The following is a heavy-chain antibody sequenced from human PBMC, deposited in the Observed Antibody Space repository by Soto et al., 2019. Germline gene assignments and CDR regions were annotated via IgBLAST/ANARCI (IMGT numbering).Heavy chain of an antibody. Sequence: EVQLLESGGGLEQPGGSLRLSCAASGFTFSRHAMSWVRQVPGKGLEWVSGISDNGGGTKYADSVKGRFTVSRDNSKNTLYLQMNSLRAEDTAIYFCARDWVVGAILYYFDYWGHGTLVAVSS. J-gene: IGHJ4*01. CDR2: ISDNGGGT. CDR1: GFTFSRHA. D-gene: IGHD3-16*01. CDR3: ARDWVVGAILYYFDY. V-gene: IGHV3-23*01.